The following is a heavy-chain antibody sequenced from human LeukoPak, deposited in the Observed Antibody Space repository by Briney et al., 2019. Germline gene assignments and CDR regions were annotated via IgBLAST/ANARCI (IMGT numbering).Heavy chain of an antibody. CDR3: TTELDVRPNHY. CDR1: GLTFSNAW. J-gene: IGHJ4*02. D-gene: IGHD1-14*01. Sequence: GSLRLSCAASGLTFSNAWMSWVRQAPGKGLEWVGRIKRKSDGGTTDYAAPVKGRFTISRDDSKNTLYLQMNSLKSEDTAVYYCTTELDVRPNHYWGQGTLVTVSS. V-gene: IGHV3-15*01. CDR2: IKRKSDGGTT.